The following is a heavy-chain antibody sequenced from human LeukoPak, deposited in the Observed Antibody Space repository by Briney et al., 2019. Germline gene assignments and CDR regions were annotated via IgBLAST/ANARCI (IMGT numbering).Heavy chain of an antibody. CDR3: TTELDVRPNHY. CDR1: GLTFSNAW. J-gene: IGHJ4*02. D-gene: IGHD1-14*01. Sequence: GSLRLSCAASGLTFSNAWMSWVRQAPGKGLEWVGRIKRKSDGGTTDYAAPVKGRFTISRDDSKNTLYLQMNSLKSEDTAVYYCTTELDVRPNHYWGQGTLVTVSS. V-gene: IGHV3-15*01. CDR2: IKRKSDGGTT.